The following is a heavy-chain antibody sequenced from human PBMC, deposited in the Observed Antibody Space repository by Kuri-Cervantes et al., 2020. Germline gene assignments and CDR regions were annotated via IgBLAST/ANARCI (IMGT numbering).Heavy chain of an antibody. CDR2: ISYDGSNK. J-gene: IGHJ6*02. D-gene: IGHD3-22*01. CDR1: GFTFSSYG. V-gene: IGHV3-30*18. CDR3: AKVKYYYDSKWDYGMDV. Sequence: LSLTCAASGFTFSSYGMHWVRQAPGKGLEWVAVISYDGSNKYYADSVKGRFTISRDNSKNTLYLQMNSLRAEDTAVYYCAKVKYYYDSKWDYGMDVWGQGTTVTVSS.